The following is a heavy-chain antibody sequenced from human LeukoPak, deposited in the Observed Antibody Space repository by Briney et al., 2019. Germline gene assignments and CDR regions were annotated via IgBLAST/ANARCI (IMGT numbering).Heavy chain of an antibody. J-gene: IGHJ3*02. CDR1: GYRLTSYW. V-gene: IGHV5-10-1*01. CDR3: TRRGYSGDAFDI. D-gene: IGHD5-12*01. Sequence: PGESLRISCKGSGYRLTSYWISWVRQMPGKGLEWMGRIDPSDSYTKYSPSFQGHVTISADKSISTAYLQWSSLKASDTAMYYCTRRGYSGDAFDIWGQGTMVTVSS. CDR2: IDPSDSYT.